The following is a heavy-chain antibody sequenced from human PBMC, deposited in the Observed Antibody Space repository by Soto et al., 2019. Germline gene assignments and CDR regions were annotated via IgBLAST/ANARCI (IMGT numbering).Heavy chain of an antibody. CDR1: GGSISSGGYY. V-gene: IGHV4-31*03. J-gene: IGHJ4*02. Sequence: QVQLQESGPGLVKPSQTLSLTCTVSGGSISSGGYYWSWIRQYPGKGLEWIGYIYYSGTTYYNPSLKSRVTISVDPSKNQFSLKLSSVTAADTAVYYCARDLPPDYFDYWGQGTLVTVSS. CDR2: IYYSGTT. CDR3: ARDLPPDYFDY.